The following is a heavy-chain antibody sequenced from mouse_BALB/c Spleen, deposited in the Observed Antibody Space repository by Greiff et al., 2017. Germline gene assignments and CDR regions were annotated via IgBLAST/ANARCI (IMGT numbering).Heavy chain of an antibody. J-gene: IGHJ3*01. V-gene: IGHV1-14*01. Sequence: VQLQQSGPELVKPGASVKMSCKASGYTFTSYVMHWVKQKPGQGLEWIGYINPYNDGTKYNEKFKGKATLTSDKSSSTAYMELSSLTSEDSAVYYCARTLLLFPFAYWGQGTLVTVSA. CDR1: GYTFTSYV. D-gene: IGHD1-1*01. CDR2: INPYNDGT. CDR3: ARTLLLFPFAY.